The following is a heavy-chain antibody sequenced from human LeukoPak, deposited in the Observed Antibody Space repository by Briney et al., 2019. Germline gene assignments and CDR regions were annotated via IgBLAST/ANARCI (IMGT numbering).Heavy chain of an antibody. CDR1: GFTFSSYA. CDR3: AKDLDYDILTGLGDFDY. J-gene: IGHJ4*02. V-gene: IGHV3-23*01. Sequence: GGSLRLSCAASGFTFSSYAMSWVRQAPGKGLEWVSAISGGGGSTYYADSVKGRFTISRDNSKNTLYLQMNSLRAEDTAVYYCAKDLDYDILTGLGDFDYWGQGTLVTVSS. D-gene: IGHD3-9*01. CDR2: ISGGGGST.